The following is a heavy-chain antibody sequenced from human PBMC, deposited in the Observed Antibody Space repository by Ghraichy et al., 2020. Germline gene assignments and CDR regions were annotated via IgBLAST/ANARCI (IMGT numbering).Heavy chain of an antibody. Sequence: ASVKVSCKASGYTFTGYYMHWVRQAPGQGLEWMGWINPNSGGTNYAQKFQGRVTMTRDTSISTAYMELSRLRSDDTAVYYCARAAYSSSWSRWRVDYFDYWGQGTLVTVSS. J-gene: IGHJ4*02. CDR2: INPNSGGT. CDR3: ARAAYSSSWSRWRVDYFDY. V-gene: IGHV1-2*02. CDR1: GYTFTGYY. D-gene: IGHD6-13*01.